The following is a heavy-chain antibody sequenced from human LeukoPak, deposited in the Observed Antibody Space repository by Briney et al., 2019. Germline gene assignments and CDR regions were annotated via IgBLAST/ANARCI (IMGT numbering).Heavy chain of an antibody. D-gene: IGHD3-22*01. Sequence: GGSLRLSCAASGFTFSSYSMNWVRQAPGKGLEWVSYISSSSSAIYYADSVKGRFTISRDNAKNSLNLQMNSLRAEDTAVYYCARGGLYYDSSGYYLWGQGTLVTVSS. CDR3: ARGGLYYDSSGYYL. CDR1: GFTFSSYS. J-gene: IGHJ4*02. V-gene: IGHV3-48*01. CDR2: ISSSSSAI.